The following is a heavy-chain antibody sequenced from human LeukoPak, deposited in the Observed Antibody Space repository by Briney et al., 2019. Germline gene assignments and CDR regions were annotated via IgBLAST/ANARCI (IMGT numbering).Heavy chain of an antibody. V-gene: IGHV1-46*01. CDR3: ARDAEIVVVPAAIPVVGGQGMDV. CDR1: GYTFTSYY. CDR2: INPSGGST. Sequence: ASVKVSCKASGYTFTSYYMHWVRQAPGQGLEWMGIINPSGGSTSYAQKFQGRVTMTRDTSTSTVYMELSSLRSGDTAVYYCARDAEIVVVPAAIPVVGGQGMDVWGQGTTVTVSS. D-gene: IGHD2-2*02. J-gene: IGHJ6*02.